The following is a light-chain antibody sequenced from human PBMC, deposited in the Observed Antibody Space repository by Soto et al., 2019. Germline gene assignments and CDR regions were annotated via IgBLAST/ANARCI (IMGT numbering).Light chain of an antibody. V-gene: IGLV3-21*02. CDR3: QVWDNSSDHYV. J-gene: IGLJ1*01. CDR1: NVGSKS. Sequence: LTQPPSVSVAPGQTARITCGGNNVGSKSVHWYQQKPGQAPLLVVYDDNDRPSGIPERFSGSNSGNTATLTISRVEAGDEADYYCQVWDNSSDHYVFGTGTRSPS. CDR2: DDN.